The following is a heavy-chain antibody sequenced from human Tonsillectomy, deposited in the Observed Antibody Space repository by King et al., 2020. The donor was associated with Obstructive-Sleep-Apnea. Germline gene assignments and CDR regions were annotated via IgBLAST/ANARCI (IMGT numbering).Heavy chain of an antibody. V-gene: IGHV3-30*04. CDR2: ISYDGSNK. CDR3: ARDPSYNGRVNYFDY. Sequence: VQLVESGGGVVQPGRSLRLSCAASKFTFTIYTMHWVRQAPGTGLEWVAVISYDGSNKYYADSVKGRFTISRDNSKNTLYLQMSSLRAEDTALYYCARDPSYNGRVNYFDYWGQGTLVTVSS. J-gene: IGHJ4*02. CDR1: KFTFTIYT. D-gene: IGHD1-26*01.